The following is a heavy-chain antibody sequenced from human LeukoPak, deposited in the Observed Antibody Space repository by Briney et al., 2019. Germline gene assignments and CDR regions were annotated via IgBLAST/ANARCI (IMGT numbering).Heavy chain of an antibody. CDR2: ISWNSGSM. V-gene: IGHV3-9*01. CDR1: GFTFDDYA. J-gene: IGHJ4*02. D-gene: IGHD6-13*01. Sequence: GGSLRLSCAASGFTFDDYAMHWVRQAPGKGLEWVSGISWNSGSMGYVDSVKGRFTISRDNAKNSLYLQMNSLRAEDTAFYYCAKDIRAAAGTGLDYWGQGTLVTVSS. CDR3: AKDIRAAAGTGLDY.